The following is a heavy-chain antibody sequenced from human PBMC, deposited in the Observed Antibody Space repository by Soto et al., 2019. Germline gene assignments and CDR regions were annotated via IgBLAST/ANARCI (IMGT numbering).Heavy chain of an antibody. CDR2: VSAYSGHT. Sequence: QVQLVQSGAEVKKPGASVKVSCKASGYAFGGYAISWVRQAPGQGLEWMGWVSAYSGHTDYVQNLQGRVSMTTETSTSTAYMELGSLTSDDTAVYYCARPSGSYGDYAWSLAYWGQGTLVTVSS. D-gene: IGHD4-17*01. V-gene: IGHV1-18*04. J-gene: IGHJ4*02. CDR1: GYAFGGYA. CDR3: ARPSGSYGDYAWSLAY.